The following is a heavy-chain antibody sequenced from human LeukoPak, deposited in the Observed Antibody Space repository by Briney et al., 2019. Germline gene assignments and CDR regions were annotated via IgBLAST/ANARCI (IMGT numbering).Heavy chain of an antibody. V-gene: IGHV4-38-2*02. Sequence: TAETLSLTCTVSGYSIDSGYYWGWIRQPPGKGLAWIGSIYYSGSTYYNSSLKSRLTISFDMSKNQFSLKLSSVTAADTAVYYCAREGDGVVAALGYMDVWGKGTTVTVSS. CDR2: IYYSGST. J-gene: IGHJ6*03. D-gene: IGHD1-26*01. CDR1: GYSIDSGYY. CDR3: AREGDGVVAALGYMDV.